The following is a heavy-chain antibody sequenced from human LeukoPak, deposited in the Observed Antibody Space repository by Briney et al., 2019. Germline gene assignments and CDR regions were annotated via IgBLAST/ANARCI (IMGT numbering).Heavy chain of an antibody. Sequence: GGSLRLSCAASGFTFGSYATNWVRQAPGKGLEWVSAITGSTGTTYYADSVKGRFTVSRDNSKNTLYLQVNSLRAEDTAVYYCAREGSDNSGYDLDFWGQGTLVTVSS. J-gene: IGHJ4*02. V-gene: IGHV3-23*01. CDR2: ITGSTGTT. D-gene: IGHD3-9*01. CDR1: GFTFGSYA. CDR3: AREGSDNSGYDLDF.